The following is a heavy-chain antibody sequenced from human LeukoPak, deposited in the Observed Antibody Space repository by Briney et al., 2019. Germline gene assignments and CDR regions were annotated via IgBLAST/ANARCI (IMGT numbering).Heavy chain of an antibody. J-gene: IGHJ3*02. CDR1: GFTFSSHA. CDR2: ISGSGGST. CDR3: ARDITRGDAFDI. Sequence: GGSLRLSCAASGFTFSSHAMSWVRQAPGKGLEWVSGISGSGGSTYYADSVKGRFTISRDNSKNTLYLQMNSLRAEDTAVYYCARDITRGDAFDIWGQGTMVTVSS. V-gene: IGHV3-23*01. D-gene: IGHD3-3*01.